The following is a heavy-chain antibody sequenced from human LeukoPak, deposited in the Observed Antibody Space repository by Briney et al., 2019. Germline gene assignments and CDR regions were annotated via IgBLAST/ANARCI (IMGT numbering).Heavy chain of an antibody. CDR3: AREGLSIYYDSSGYDGAFDY. J-gene: IGHJ4*02. Sequence: ASVKVSRKASGYTFTSYGISWVRQAPGQGLEWMGWISAHNGNTNYAQKLQGRVTMTTDTSTSTAYMELRSLRSDDTAVYYCAREGLSIYYDSSGYDGAFDYWGQGTLVTVSS. CDR2: ISAHNGNT. V-gene: IGHV1-18*01. D-gene: IGHD3-22*01. CDR1: GYTFTSYG.